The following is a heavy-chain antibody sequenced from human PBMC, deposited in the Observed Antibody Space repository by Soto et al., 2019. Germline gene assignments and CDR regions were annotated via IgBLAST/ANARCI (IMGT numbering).Heavy chain of an antibody. D-gene: IGHD3-16*01. CDR2: INAGNGNT. V-gene: IGHV1-3*01. Sequence: EASVKVSCKASGYTFTSYSMHWVRQAPGQRLEWMGWINAGNGNTKYSQKFQGRVTITRDTSASTAYMELSSLRSEDTAVYYCARPGGNGITSPFDSWGLGALVTVSS. CDR1: GYTFTSYS. CDR3: ARPGGNGITSPFDS. J-gene: IGHJ4*02.